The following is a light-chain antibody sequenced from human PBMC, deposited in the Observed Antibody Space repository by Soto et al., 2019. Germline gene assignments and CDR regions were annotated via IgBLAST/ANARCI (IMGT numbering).Light chain of an antibody. CDR1: SSNIGNNY. CDR2: RTN. J-gene: IGLJ3*02. V-gene: IGLV1-47*01. CDR3: ASWDDSLYWV. Sequence: QAVVTQPPSASGTPGQRVTISCSGSSSNIGNNYVYWYQQLPATAPKLLIYRTNLRPSGVPDRFSGSKSGASASLAISGLRSEDEADYYCASWDDSLYWVFGGGTKVTVL.